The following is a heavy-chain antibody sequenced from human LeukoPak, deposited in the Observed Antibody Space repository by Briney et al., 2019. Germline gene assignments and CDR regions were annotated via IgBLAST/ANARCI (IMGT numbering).Heavy chain of an antibody. CDR1: GFTFSSYS. Sequence: GGSLRLSCAASGFTFSSYSMNWVRQAPGKGLEWVSYISSSSSTIYYADSVKGRFTIPRDNSKNTLYLQMNSLRAEDTAVYYCATRVFSGSFLFTAFDIWGQGTMVTVSS. CDR2: ISSSSSTI. D-gene: IGHD1-26*01. J-gene: IGHJ3*02. CDR3: ATRVFSGSFLFTAFDI. V-gene: IGHV3-48*01.